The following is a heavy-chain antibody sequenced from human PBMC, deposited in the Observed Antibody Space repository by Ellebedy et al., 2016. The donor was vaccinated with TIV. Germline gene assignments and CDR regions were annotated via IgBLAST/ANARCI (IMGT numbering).Heavy chain of an antibody. CDR1: GFTFSTCP. V-gene: IGHV3-30*04. J-gene: IGHJ4*02. CDR3: ARAGGVGTVDC. Sequence: GESLKISCAASGFTFSTCPMHWVRQAPGKGLEWVAAISYDGSNKFYADSVKGRFTISRDDSKSTLYLQMNSLRAEDTAVYYCARAGGVGTVDCWGQGTLVTVSS. D-gene: IGHD3-16*01. CDR2: ISYDGSNK.